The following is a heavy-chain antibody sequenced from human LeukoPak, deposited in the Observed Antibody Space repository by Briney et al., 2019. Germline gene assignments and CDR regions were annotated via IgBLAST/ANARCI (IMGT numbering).Heavy chain of an antibody. CDR2: IYYTGSS. Sequence: SETLSLTCTVSGGSISSSRYSWSWIRQPPGKGLEWVRYIYYTGSSNYNPSLKSRVSISLDTSKNHFSLRLSSVTAADTAVYYCARRAYSYGHYYYFDFWGQGTLVTVSS. CDR1: GGSISSSRYS. D-gene: IGHD5-18*01. V-gene: IGHV4-61*03. J-gene: IGHJ4*02. CDR3: ARRAYSYGHYYYFDF.